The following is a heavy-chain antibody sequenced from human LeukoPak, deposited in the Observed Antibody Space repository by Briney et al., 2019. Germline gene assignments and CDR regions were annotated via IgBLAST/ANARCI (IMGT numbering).Heavy chain of an antibody. CDR1: GFTFSNYA. CDR2: ISGSGGST. J-gene: IGHJ4*02. Sequence: GGSLRLSCAASGFTFSNYAMTWVRQAPGKGLEWVSAISGSGGSTYYADSVKGRFTISRDNSKNTLYLQMNSLRAEDTAVYYCARCRYYDSSGYFLGAHFDYWGQGTLVTVSS. CDR3: ARCRYYDSSGYFLGAHFDY. V-gene: IGHV3-23*01. D-gene: IGHD3-22*01.